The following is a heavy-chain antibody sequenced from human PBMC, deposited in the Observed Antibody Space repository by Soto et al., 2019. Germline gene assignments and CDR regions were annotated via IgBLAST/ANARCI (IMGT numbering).Heavy chain of an antibody. CDR2: ISGGGGTM. V-gene: IGHV3-48*04. CDR3: ARDKSGSYSIDY. Sequence: QSGGSLRLSCAASGFTFNRYTMNWVRQAPGKGLEWLSYISGGGGTMFYADSVKGRVTISRDNAKNSLYLQVDSLRAEDTAVYYCARDKSGSYSIDYWGQGTLVTV. J-gene: IGHJ4*02. CDR1: GFTFNRYT. D-gene: IGHD1-26*01.